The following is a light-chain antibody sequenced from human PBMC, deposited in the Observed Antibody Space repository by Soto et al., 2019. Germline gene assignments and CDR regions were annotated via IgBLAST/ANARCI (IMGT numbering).Light chain of an antibody. CDR3: CSYAGSYTVI. Sequence: QSALTQPRSVSGSPGQSVTISCTGTSSDVGGYHYVSWYQHLPGKAPKLMIYDVTKRPSGVPDRFSGSKSGNTASLTISGLQAEDEADYYCCSYAGSYTVIFGGGTKLTV. V-gene: IGLV2-11*01. CDR1: SSDVGGYHY. CDR2: DVT. J-gene: IGLJ2*01.